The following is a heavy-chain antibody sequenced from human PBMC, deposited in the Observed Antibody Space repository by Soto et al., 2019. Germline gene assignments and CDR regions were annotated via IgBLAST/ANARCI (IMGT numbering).Heavy chain of an antibody. CDR1: GFSFNTYG. CDR2: ISYEGSNT. D-gene: IGHD1-1*01. CDR3: ARVTPGNNLYYFYGMDV. V-gene: IGHV3-30*03. Sequence: QVQLVESGGGVVQPGRSLRLSCVASGFSFNTYGIHWVRQSPGKGLEWVALISYEGSNTYYADSVKGRFPISRDNSKTALYLQMNSLRVDDTGVYYCARVTPGNNLYYFYGMDVWGQGTSVTVSS. J-gene: IGHJ6*02.